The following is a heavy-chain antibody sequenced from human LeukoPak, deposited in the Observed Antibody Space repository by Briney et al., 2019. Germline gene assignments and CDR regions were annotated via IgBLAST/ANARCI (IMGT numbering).Heavy chain of an antibody. D-gene: IGHD6-19*01. CDR3: ARRRDDSSGWYSIDY. Sequence: SETLSLACTVSGGSISGSSYYWGWIRQPPGKGLEWIGSIYYSGSTYYNPSLKSRVTISVDTSKNQFSLKLSSVTAADTAVYYCARRRDDSSGWYSIDYWGQGTLVTVSS. CDR1: GGSISGSSYY. J-gene: IGHJ4*02. CDR2: IYYSGST. V-gene: IGHV4-39*01.